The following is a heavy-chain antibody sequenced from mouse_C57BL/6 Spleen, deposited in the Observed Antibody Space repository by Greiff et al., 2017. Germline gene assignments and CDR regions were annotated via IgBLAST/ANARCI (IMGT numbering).Heavy chain of an antibody. J-gene: IGHJ3*01. V-gene: IGHV5-17*01. CDR2: ISSGSSTI. CDR3: ARATTVVGEGWFAD. D-gene: IGHD1-1*01. CDR1: GFTFSDDG. Sequence: EVNVVESGGGLVKPGGSLKLSCAASGFTFSDDGMHWVRQAPEKGLEWVAYISSGSSTIYSADTVNVRFPISRANAKYNLCLQMPSLRSEDTAMYYCARATTVVGEGWFADWGKGTLVTVSA.